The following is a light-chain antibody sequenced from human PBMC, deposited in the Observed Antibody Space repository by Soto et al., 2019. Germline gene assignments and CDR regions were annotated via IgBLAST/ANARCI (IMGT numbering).Light chain of an antibody. Sequence: QSALTQPASVSGSPGQSITISCTGTSSDVGSFNLVSWYQQHPGKAPKFMIYEVSKRPSGVSNRFSGSKSANTASLTISGLQAEDEADYYCCSYAGSSTFVCGTGTKLTVL. CDR3: CSYAGSSTFV. V-gene: IGLV2-23*02. CDR2: EVS. J-gene: IGLJ1*01. CDR1: SSDVGSFNL.